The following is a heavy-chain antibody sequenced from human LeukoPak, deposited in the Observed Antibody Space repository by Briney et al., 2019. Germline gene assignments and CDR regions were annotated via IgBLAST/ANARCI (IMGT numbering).Heavy chain of an antibody. CDR2: ITGSGDST. V-gene: IGHV3-23*01. CDR1: GFTFSSYA. D-gene: IGHD3-22*01. J-gene: IGHJ4*02. CDR3: ARRSSSGGYFDY. Sequence: GGSLRLSCAASGFTFSSYATSWVRQAPGKGLEWVSAITGSGDSTYYADSVKGRFTFSRDNSKNTLYLQMNSLRAEDTAVYYCARRSSSGGYFDYWGQGTLVTVSS.